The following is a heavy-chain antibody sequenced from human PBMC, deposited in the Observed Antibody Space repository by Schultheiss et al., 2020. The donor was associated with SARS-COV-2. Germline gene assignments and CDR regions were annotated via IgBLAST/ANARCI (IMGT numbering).Heavy chain of an antibody. CDR3: ARDRARITMVRGNAFDI. V-gene: IGHV4-61*01. CDR2: IYYSGST. J-gene: IGHJ3*02. D-gene: IGHD3-10*01. Sequence: SETLSLTCTVSGGSISSSSYYWGWIRQPPGKGLEWIGYIYYSGSTNYNPSLKSRVTISVDTSKNQFSLKLSSVTAADTAVYYCARDRARITMVRGNAFDIWGQGTMVTVSS. CDR1: GGSISSSSYY.